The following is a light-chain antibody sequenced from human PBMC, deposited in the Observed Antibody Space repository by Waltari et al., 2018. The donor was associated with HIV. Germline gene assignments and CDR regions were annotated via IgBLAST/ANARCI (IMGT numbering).Light chain of an antibody. CDR1: SSHIGAGFD. Sequence: QSVLTQPPSVSGAPGQGVTISCTGGSSHIGAGFDVHWYQQFPATAPNLLIYGSTNRQSGVPDRFSGSKSGTSASLAIVGLQAEDEADYYCQSYDSSLSGWVFGGGTKLTVL. V-gene: IGLV1-40*01. CDR3: QSYDSSLSGWV. J-gene: IGLJ3*02. CDR2: GST.